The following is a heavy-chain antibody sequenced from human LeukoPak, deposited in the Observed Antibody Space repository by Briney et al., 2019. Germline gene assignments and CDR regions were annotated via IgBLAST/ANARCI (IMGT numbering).Heavy chain of an antibody. J-gene: IGHJ6*02. V-gene: IGHV3-23*01. CDR3: AKDLLIVATIRRGYGMDV. D-gene: IGHD5-12*01. CDR2: ISNSGGST. CDR1: GFTFSSHA. Sequence: PGESLTLSCAASGFTFSSHATSWVRQPPGKGLEWVSAISNSGGSTYYADSVKGRFTISGDNSKNTLYMQMNSLRAEDTAVYYCAKDLLIVATIRRGYGMDVWGQGTTVTVSS.